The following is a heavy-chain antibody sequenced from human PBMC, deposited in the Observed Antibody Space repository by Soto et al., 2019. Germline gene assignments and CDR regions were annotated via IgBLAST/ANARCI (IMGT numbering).Heavy chain of an antibody. J-gene: IGHJ4*02. CDR1: GYPFGDYG. CDR3: AREGAYGDSDY. V-gene: IGHV1-18*01. CDR2: LSGDNGNA. Sequence: QVQLMQSGPEVKKPVASVKVSCKASGYPFGDYGISWVRQAPGQGLEWVGWLSGDNGNANYAQNLQDRVIMTIETSTNTAYMELRKLKSDDTAVYFCAREGAYGDSDYWGQGTLVTVSS. D-gene: IGHD4-17*01.